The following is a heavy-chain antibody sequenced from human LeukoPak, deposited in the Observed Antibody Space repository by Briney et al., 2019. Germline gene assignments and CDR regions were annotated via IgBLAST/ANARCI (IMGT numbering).Heavy chain of an antibody. V-gene: IGHV4-4*07. CDR2: IYTSGNT. CDR1: GGSISSYY. D-gene: IGHD5-18*01. J-gene: IGHJ4*02. CDR3: AREGGIYSYGSLDY. Sequence: SETLSLTCTVSGGSISSYYWSWIRQPAGKGLEWIGRIYTSGNTNYNPSLKSRVTMSVDTSKNQFSLKLSSVTAADTAVYYCAREGGIYSYGSLDYWGQGTLVTVSS.